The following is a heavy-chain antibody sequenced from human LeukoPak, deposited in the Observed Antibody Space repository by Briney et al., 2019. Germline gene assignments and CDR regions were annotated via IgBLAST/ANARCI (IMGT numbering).Heavy chain of an antibody. CDR2: ISWNSGSI. CDR1: GFTFDDYA. Sequence: PGGSLRLSCAASGFTFDDYAMHWVRQAPGKGLEWVPGISWNSGSIGYADSVKGRFTISRDNAKNSLYLQMNSLRAEDTALYYCAKGGYSYDPYYFDYWGQGTLVTVSS. CDR3: AKGGYSYDPYYFDY. D-gene: IGHD5-18*01. V-gene: IGHV3-9*01. J-gene: IGHJ4*02.